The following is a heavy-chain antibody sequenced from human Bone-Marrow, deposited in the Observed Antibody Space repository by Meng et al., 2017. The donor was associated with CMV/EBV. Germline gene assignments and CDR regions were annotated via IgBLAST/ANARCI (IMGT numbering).Heavy chain of an antibody. D-gene: IGHD6-13*01. CDR3: ARARGEQQLVILDAFDS. J-gene: IGHJ3*02. CDR2: ISYDGSNK. CDR1: GFTFSSYA. Sequence: GGSLRLSCAASGFTFSSYAMHWVRQAPGKGLEWVAVISYDGSNKYYADSVKGRFTISRDNSKNTLYLQMNSLRAEDTAVYYCARARGEQQLVILDAFDSWGQGTMVTFSS. V-gene: IGHV3-30-3*01.